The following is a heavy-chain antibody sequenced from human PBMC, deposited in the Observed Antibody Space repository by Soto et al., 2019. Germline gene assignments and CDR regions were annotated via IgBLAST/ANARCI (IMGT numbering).Heavy chain of an antibody. J-gene: IGHJ4*02. CDR1: GFTFSSYW. CDR2: IKQAGSEK. CDR3: ASGGETALPLGGY. D-gene: IGHD2-15*01. Sequence: GGSLRLSCAASGFTFSSYWMRWVRQAPGKGLECVANIKQAGSEKYYVDSVKGRFTISRDNAKNSLYLQMNSLRVEDTAVYYCASGGETALPLGGYLGQGTLVTVSS. V-gene: IGHV3-7*01.